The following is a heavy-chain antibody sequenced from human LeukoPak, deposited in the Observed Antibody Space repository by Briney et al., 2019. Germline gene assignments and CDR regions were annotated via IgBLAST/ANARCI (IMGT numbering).Heavy chain of an antibody. CDR1: GFTFSSYA. D-gene: IGHD1-26*01. V-gene: IGHV3-23*01. Sequence: PGGSLRLSCAASGFTFSSYAMTWVRQAPGKGLEWVSGISGSGGSTYYADSVKGQFTISRDNSKNTLYLQMNSLRAEDTAVYYCAKRFLSGGYSMVSGYFDTWGKGTLVTASS. CDR3: AKRFLSGGYSMVSGYFDT. CDR2: ISGSGGST. J-gene: IGHJ4*02.